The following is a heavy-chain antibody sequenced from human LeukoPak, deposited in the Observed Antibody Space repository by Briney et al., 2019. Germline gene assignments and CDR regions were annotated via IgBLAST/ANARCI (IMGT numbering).Heavy chain of an antibody. CDR2: TKSKADGGTT. Sequence: AGSLRLSCAASGFTFSNAWMSWVRQAPGKGLEWVGRTKSKADGGTTHYAAPVKGSFTISRDDSKNTLYLQMNSLKTEDTAMYYCTTDDPVNRSWGQGTLVTVSS. D-gene: IGHD2/OR15-2a*01. J-gene: IGHJ4*02. CDR1: GFTFSNAW. V-gene: IGHV3-15*01. CDR3: TTDDPVNRS.